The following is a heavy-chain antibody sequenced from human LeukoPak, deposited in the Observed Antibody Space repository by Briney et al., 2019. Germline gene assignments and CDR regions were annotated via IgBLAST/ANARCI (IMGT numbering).Heavy chain of an antibody. J-gene: IGHJ4*02. CDR3: AKRIDSGTYFDY. CDR1: GFTFSSYA. V-gene: IGHV3-23*01. CDR2: ISGSGGST. Sequence: GGSLRLSCAASGFTFSSYAMSWVRQAPGKGLEWVSTISGSGGSTYYADSVKGRFTISRDNSKNMLYLHMNSLRAEDTAIYYCAKRIDSGTYFDYWGQGTLVTVSS. D-gene: IGHD1-26*01.